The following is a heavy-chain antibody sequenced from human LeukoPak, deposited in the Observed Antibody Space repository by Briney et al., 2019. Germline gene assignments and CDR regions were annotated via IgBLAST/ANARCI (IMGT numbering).Heavy chain of an antibody. CDR3: AKEGGPYRPLDY. Sequence: SETLSLTCTVSGGSISRSSYYWGWIRQPPGKGLEWIGSIYYSGTTYYNPSLKSRVTISVDTSKNQFSPKLTSVTAADTAVYYGAKEGGPYRPLDYSGQGTLVTVAS. J-gene: IGHJ4*02. CDR1: GGSISRSSYY. CDR2: IYYSGTT. V-gene: IGHV4-39*07.